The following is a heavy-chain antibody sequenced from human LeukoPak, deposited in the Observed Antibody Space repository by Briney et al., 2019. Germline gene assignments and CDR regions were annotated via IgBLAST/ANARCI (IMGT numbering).Heavy chain of an antibody. D-gene: IGHD1-26*01. Sequence: GGSLRLSCAASGFTFSSYAMSWVRQAPGKGLEWVSVISAIDSSTYYADSVKGRFSISRDNSKNTLYLQMNSLKAEDTAIYYCAKLPNTGSYFYYWGQGTLVTVSS. CDR2: ISAIDSST. J-gene: IGHJ4*02. V-gene: IGHV3-23*01. CDR1: GFTFSSYA. CDR3: AKLPNTGSYFYY.